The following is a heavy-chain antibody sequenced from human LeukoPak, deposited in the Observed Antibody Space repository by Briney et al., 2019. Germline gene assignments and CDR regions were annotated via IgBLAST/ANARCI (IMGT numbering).Heavy chain of an antibody. CDR3: AKVPRQHDNWFDP. J-gene: IGHJ5*02. D-gene: IGHD3-9*01. CDR1: GFTFSSHS. CDR2: ISSDSTII. Sequence: GGSLRLSCAASGFTFSSHSMNWARQAPGKGLEWISYISSDSTIIHYADSVKGRFTISRDDAKSSLYLQMNSLRAEDTAIYYCAKVPRQHDNWFDPWGQGTLVTVSS. V-gene: IGHV3-48*01.